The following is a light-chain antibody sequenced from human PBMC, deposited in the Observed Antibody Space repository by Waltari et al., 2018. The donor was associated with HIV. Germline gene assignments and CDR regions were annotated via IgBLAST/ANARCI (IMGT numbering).Light chain of an antibody. V-gene: IGLV2-11*01. J-gene: IGLJ3*02. CDR3: CSYAGSYPVV. CDR2: DVN. Sequence: QSALTQPRPVSGSPGQSVTISCPGTRSDVGGYIYVSWYHQNPGKAPKFIIYDVNKRPPGVPDRFSGSKSGNTASLTISGLQAEDEADYYCCSYAGSYPVVFGGGTKLTVL. CDR1: RSDVGGYIY.